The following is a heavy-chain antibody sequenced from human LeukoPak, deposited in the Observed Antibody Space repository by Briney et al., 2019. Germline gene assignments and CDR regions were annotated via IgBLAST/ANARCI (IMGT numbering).Heavy chain of an antibody. CDR3: ATVGYCSGGSCYEVAFDI. CDR1: GGSISSGSYY. D-gene: IGHD2-15*01. Sequence: SETLSLTCTVSGGSISSGSYYWGWIRQPPGKGLEWIGSIYYSGSTYYNPSLMGRVTISVDTSKNQFSLKVRSVTAADTAVYYCATVGYCSGGSCYEVAFDIWGQGTMVTVSS. CDR2: IYYSGST. J-gene: IGHJ3*02. V-gene: IGHV4-39*01.